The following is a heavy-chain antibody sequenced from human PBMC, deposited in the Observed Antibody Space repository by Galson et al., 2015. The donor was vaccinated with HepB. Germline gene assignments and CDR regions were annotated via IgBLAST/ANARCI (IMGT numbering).Heavy chain of an antibody. CDR3: AKALSRKWTNDAFDF. Sequence: SLRLSCAASGFTFGSYAMSWVRQGPEKGLEWVSTISDNGYVYYAESVKGRFTISRDSSNNTVYLQMSSLRGEDTAVYYCAKALSRKWTNDAFDFWGRGTVVTVSS. CDR2: ISDNGYV. J-gene: IGHJ3*01. CDR1: GFTFGSYA. V-gene: IGHV3-23*01. D-gene: IGHD3/OR15-3a*01.